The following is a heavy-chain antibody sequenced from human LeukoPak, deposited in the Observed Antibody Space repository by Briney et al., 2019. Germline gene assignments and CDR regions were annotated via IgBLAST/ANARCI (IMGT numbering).Heavy chain of an antibody. D-gene: IGHD1-1*01. CDR1: GGSISSGSYY. V-gene: IGHV4-61*02. CDR2: IYTSGST. Sequence: SETLSLTCTVSGGSISSGSYYWSWIRQPAGKGLEWIGRIYTSGSTNYNPSLKSRVTISYTSKNQFSLKLSSVTAADTAVYYCARGGHNYMSIFDNWGQGTLVTVSS. CDR3: ARGGHNYMSIFDN. J-gene: IGHJ4*02.